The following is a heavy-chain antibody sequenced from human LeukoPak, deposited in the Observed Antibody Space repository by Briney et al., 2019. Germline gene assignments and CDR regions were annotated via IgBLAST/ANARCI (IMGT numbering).Heavy chain of an antibody. CDR1: GGSFSGYY. D-gene: IGHD5-12*01. J-gene: IGHJ6*03. CDR3: ARGNAGGHDLGYYYYYMDV. Sequence: SETLSLTCAVYGGSFSGYYWSWIRQPPGKGLEWIGQIIHSGSTNYNPSLKSRVAISVDTSKNQFSLKLSSVTAADTAVYFCARGNAGGHDLGYYYYYMDVWGKGTTVTVSS. CDR2: IIHSGST. V-gene: IGHV4-34*01.